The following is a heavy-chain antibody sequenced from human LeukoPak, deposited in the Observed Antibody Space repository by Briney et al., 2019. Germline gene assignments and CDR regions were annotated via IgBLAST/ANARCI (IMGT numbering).Heavy chain of an antibody. V-gene: IGHV1-2*02. D-gene: IGHD6-19*01. J-gene: IGHJ4*02. CDR2: INPKNAGT. CDR1: GYTFTDYY. CDR3: QSNSWSRGFDC. Sequence: ASVKVSCKASGYTFTDYYIHWVRQAPGQGLEWMGWINPKNAGTNYGPKFQGRVTMTRDTSISTAYMELSRLSFDDTAVYYCQSNSWSRGFDCWGQGTLVTVSS.